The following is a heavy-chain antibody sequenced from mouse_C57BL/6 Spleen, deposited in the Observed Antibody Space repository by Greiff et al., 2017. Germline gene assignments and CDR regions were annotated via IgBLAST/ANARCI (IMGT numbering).Heavy chain of an antibody. CDR3: ARGYYDYGGNYFDY. CDR1: GFTFSDYY. CDR2: INYDGSST. V-gene: IGHV5-16*01. Sequence: EVKLVESEGGLVQPGSSMTLSCTASGFTFSDYYMAWVRQVPEKGLEWVANINYDGSSTYYLDSLKSRFIISRDNAKNILYLQMSSLKSEDTATYYCARGYYDYGGNYFDYWGQGTTLTVSS. J-gene: IGHJ2*01. D-gene: IGHD2-4*01.